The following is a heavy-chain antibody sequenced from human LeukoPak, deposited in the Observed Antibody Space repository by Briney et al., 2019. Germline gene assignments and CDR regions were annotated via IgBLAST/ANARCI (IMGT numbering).Heavy chain of an antibody. CDR3: ARGRYFDGMDV. D-gene: IGHD3-9*01. CDR1: GGSFSGYY. Sequence: SETLSLTCAVYGGSFSGYYWSWIRQPPGKGLEWIGEINHSRSTNYNPSLKSRVTISVDTSKNQFSLKLSSVTAADTAVYYCARGRYFDGMDVWGQGTTVTVSS. CDR2: INHSRST. V-gene: IGHV4-34*01. J-gene: IGHJ6*02.